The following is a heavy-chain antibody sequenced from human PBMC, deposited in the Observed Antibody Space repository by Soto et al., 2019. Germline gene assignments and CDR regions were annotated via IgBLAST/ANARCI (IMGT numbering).Heavy chain of an antibody. V-gene: IGHV4-61*01. CDR3: ASLTYYYDSSSPYYFDY. CDR1: GGSVSSGSYY. D-gene: IGHD3-22*01. Sequence: WETLSLTCTVSGGSVSSGSYYWSWIRQPPGKGLEWIGYIYYSGSTNYNPSLKSRVTISVDTSKNQYSLKLSSVTAADTAVYYCASLTYYYDSSSPYYFDYWGQGTLVTVSS. J-gene: IGHJ4*02. CDR2: IYYSGST.